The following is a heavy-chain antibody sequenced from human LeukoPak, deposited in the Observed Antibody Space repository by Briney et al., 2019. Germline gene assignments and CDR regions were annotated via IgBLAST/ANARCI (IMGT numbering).Heavy chain of an antibody. Sequence: SETLSLTCAVNSGSFSGYYWTWIRQPPGKGLEWIGEVNHRGSANYNPSLKSRVTISVDTSKNQFSLKLSSVTAADTAVYYCARGGASGSHLHWFDPWGQGTLVTVSS. V-gene: IGHV4-34*01. CDR2: VNHRGSA. CDR1: SGSFSGYY. J-gene: IGHJ5*02. CDR3: ARGGASGSHLHWFDP. D-gene: IGHD3-10*01.